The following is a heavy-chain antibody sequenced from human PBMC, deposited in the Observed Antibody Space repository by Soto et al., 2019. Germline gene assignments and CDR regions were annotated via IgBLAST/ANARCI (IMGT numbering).Heavy chain of an antibody. Sequence: EVQLVESGGGSVQPGGSLRLSCAASEFTFSSDHMNWVRQAPGKGLEWISYISSSSSDMYYADSVKGRFTISRDNAKKSLYLQMNSLRDEDTAVYYCAGGRITLRTWGQGTPVTVSS. CDR3: AGGRITLRT. CDR1: EFTFSSDH. CDR2: ISSSSSDM. J-gene: IGHJ5*02. V-gene: IGHV3-48*02. D-gene: IGHD3-22*01.